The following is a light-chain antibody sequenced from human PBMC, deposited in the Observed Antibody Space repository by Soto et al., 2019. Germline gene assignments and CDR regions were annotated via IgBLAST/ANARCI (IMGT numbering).Light chain of an antibody. Sequence: QSALTQPASVSGSPGQSISISCIGTSSDVGAFNYVSCYQHHPGKAPQLIIYDVTSRPSGVSNRFSAAKSGNTASLTISGLQDEDEADYYCSSYTTRNTEVFGTGTKVTVL. V-gene: IGLV2-14*03. CDR2: DVT. CDR3: SSYTTRNTEV. CDR1: SSDVGAFNY. J-gene: IGLJ1*01.